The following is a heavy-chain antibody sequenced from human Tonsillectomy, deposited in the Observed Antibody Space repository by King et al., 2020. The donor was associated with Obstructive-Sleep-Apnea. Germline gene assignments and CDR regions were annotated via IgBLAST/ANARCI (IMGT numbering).Heavy chain of an antibody. CDR2: IRYDGSNK. Sequence: QVQLVESGGGVVQPGRSLRLSCAASGFTFSSYGMHWVRQAPGKGLEWVAFIRYDGSNKNYADSVKGRFSISRDNSKNTLYLQMSSLRAEETAVYYCAKASGPDFDYWGQGTPVTVSS. CDR3: AKASGPDFDY. V-gene: IGHV3-30*02. CDR1: GFTFSSYG. J-gene: IGHJ4*02.